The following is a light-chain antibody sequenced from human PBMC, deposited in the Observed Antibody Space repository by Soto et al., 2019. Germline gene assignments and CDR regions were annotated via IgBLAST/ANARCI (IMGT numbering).Light chain of an antibody. V-gene: IGKV3-20*01. CDR1: QSVSRIY. CDR2: GAS. J-gene: IGKJ2*01. CDR3: QQYGGSPYT. Sequence: EIVLTQSPGTLSLSPGERATLSCRASQSVSRIYLAWYQQKPGQAPRLLIYGASSRATGIPDRFTGSGSGTGFTLTISRLEPEDFAPYFCQQYGGSPYTFGQGTKLEIK.